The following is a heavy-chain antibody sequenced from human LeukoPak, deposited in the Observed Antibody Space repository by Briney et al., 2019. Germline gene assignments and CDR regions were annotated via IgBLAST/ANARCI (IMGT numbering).Heavy chain of an antibody. Sequence: ASVKVSCKASGYTFTGYYMHWVRQAPGQGLEWMGWINPNSGGTNYAQKFQGRVTMTRDTSISTAYMELSRLRSDDTAVYYCARDWDDILTGQSPYYYYGMDVWGQGTTVTVSS. J-gene: IGHJ6*02. CDR3: ARDWDDILTGQSPYYYYGMDV. CDR2: INPNSGGT. V-gene: IGHV1-2*02. D-gene: IGHD3-9*01. CDR1: GYTFTGYY.